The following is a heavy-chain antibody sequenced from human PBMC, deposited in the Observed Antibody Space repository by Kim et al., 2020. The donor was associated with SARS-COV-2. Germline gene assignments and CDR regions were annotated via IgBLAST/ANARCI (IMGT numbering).Heavy chain of an antibody. CDR3: ARNYYYGSGSLWYR. J-gene: IGHJ5*02. Sequence: SETLSLTCTVSGGSISSGGYYWSWIRQHPGKGLEWIGYIYYSGSTYYNPSLKSRVTISVDTSKNQFSLKLSSVTAADTAVYYCARNYYYGSGSLWYRWGQGTLVTVSS. CDR1: GGSISSGGYY. V-gene: IGHV4-31*03. CDR2: IYYSGST. D-gene: IGHD3-10*01.